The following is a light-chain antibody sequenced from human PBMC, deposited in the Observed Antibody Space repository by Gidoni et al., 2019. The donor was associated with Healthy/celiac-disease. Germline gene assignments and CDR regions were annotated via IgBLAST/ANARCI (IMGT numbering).Light chain of an antibody. Sequence: EIVLTQSPATLSVSPGERATLSCRASQSVSSNLAWYQQKPGQPPSLLLYGASTRAIGIPAKFSGSGAGTEFTLTITSLQSEDFAVYYCQQYNNWGTFGQXTKVAIK. V-gene: IGKV3-15*01. CDR3: QQYNNWGT. J-gene: IGKJ1*01. CDR2: GAS. CDR1: QSVSSN.